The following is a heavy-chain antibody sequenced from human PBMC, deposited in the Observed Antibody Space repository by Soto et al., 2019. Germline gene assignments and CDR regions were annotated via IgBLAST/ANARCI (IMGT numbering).Heavy chain of an antibody. J-gene: IGHJ6*02. Sequence: PGGSLRLSYAASGFTFSSYAMSWVRQAPGKGLEWVSAISGSGGSTYYADSVKGRFTISRDNSKNTLYLQMNSLRAEDTAVYYCAKVIYYYDSSGPLSGMDVWGQGTTVTVSS. V-gene: IGHV3-23*01. CDR2: ISGSGGST. CDR1: GFTFSSYA. CDR3: AKVIYYYDSSGPLSGMDV. D-gene: IGHD3-22*01.